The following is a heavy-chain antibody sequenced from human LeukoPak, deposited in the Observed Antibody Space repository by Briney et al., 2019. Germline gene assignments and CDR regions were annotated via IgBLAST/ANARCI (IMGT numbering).Heavy chain of an antibody. D-gene: IGHD1-26*01. V-gene: IGHV4-61*02. CDR1: GGSISSGSYY. J-gene: IGHJ4*02. CDR3: ARAPTDSGSYYYFDY. Sequence: SQTLSLTCTASGGSISSGSYYWGWIRQPAGKGLEWIVRSYTSRSNNYNPSLQSRVTISVDTSKNQFPLKLSSVTAADTAVYYCARAPTDSGSYYYFDYWGQGTLVTVSS. CDR2: SYTSRSN.